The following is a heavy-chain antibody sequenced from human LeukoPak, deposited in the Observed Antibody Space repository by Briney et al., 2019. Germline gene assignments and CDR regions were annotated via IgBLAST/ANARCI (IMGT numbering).Heavy chain of an antibody. D-gene: IGHD2-2*01. CDR2: ISGSGGST. V-gene: IGHV3-23*01. CDR1: GFTFSSYA. Sequence: GGSLRLSCAASGFTFSSYAMSWVRQAPGKGLEWVSAISGSGGSTYYADSVKGRFTISRVNSKNTLYLQMNSLRAEDTAVYYCAKGGSSTRINWFDPWGQGTLVTVSS. J-gene: IGHJ5*02. CDR3: AKGGSSTRINWFDP.